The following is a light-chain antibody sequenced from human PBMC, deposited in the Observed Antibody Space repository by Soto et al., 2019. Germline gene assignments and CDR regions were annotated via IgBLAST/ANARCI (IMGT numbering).Light chain of an antibody. CDR1: SSDVGGYNY. CDR3: SSYTSINTLV. CDR2: EVR. V-gene: IGLV2-14*01. Sequence: QSVLTQPASVSGSPGQSITISCTGTSSDVGGYNYVSWYQQHPGKAPKLMIYEVRNRPSGVSNRFSGSKSGNTASLTISGLQAEDEADYYCSSYTSINTLVFGGGTKLTVL. J-gene: IGLJ2*01.